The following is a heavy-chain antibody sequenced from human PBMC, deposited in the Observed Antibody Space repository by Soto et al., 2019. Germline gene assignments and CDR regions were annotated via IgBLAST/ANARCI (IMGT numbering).Heavy chain of an antibody. J-gene: IGHJ4*02. Sequence: PGGSLRLSCAGSGFTFRWFGMNWVRQAPGKGLERVARISNDGSNEYYVASVKGRFTISRDNSKNTLYLQMDSLRAEDTAVYYCAKGEVRGIIPSYFDYWGLGTLVTVSS. CDR2: ISNDGSNE. CDR3: AKGEVRGIIPSYFDY. D-gene: IGHD3-10*01. V-gene: IGHV3-30*18. CDR1: GFTFRWFG.